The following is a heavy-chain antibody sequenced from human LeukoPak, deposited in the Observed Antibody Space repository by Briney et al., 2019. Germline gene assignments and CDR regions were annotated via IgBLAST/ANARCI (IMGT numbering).Heavy chain of an antibody. Sequence: PGGSLRLSCIASGFTFADYAMSWFRQAPGKGLEWVGFIRSKAYRGTTEYAASVEGRFTISRDNSKNTLYLQMNSLRAEDTAVYYCAKAPRFLEWSPLGYWGQGTLVTVSS. CDR3: AKAPRFLEWSPLGY. V-gene: IGHV3-49*03. CDR2: IRSKAYRGTT. D-gene: IGHD3-3*01. J-gene: IGHJ4*02. CDR1: GFTFADYA.